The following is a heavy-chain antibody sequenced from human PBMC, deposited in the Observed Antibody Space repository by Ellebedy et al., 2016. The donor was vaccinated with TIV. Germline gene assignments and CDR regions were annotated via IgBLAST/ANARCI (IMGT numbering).Heavy chain of an antibody. CDR2: ISYDGSNK. CDR3: ACESLFSEAAAPLPGY. V-gene: IGHV3-30*03. Sequence: GESLKISXAASGFTFSSYGMHWVRQAPGKGLEWVAVISYDGSNKYYADSVKGRFTISRDNSKNTLYLQMNSLRAEDTAVYYCACESLFSEAAAPLPGYWGQGTLVTVSS. J-gene: IGHJ4*02. D-gene: IGHD6-13*01. CDR1: GFTFSSYG.